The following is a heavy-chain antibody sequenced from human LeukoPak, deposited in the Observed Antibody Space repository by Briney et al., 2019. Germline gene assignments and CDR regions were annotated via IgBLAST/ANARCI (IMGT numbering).Heavy chain of an antibody. CDR2: ISYSGST. V-gene: IGHV4-59*01. D-gene: IGHD1-1*01. CDR1: GGSISSYY. CDR3: ARDLFAGSTGTVDY. Sequence: SETLSLTCTVSGGSISSYYWSWIRQPPGKGLEWIGYISYSGSTNYNPSLKTRVTISVDTSKIQFSLKLSSVTAADTAVYYCARDLFAGSTGTVDYWGQGTLVTVSS. J-gene: IGHJ4*02.